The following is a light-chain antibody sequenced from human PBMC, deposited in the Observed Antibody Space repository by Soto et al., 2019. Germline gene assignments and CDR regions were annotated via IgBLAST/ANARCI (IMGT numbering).Light chain of an antibody. Sequence: QSALTQPRSVSGSPGQSVTISCTGTSSDVGSYKYVSWYQQHPGKAPKLMIYDVNKRPSGVPDRFSGSKSANTAFLTISGLQAEDEADYYCQSYDNNIVVFGGGTKLTVL. V-gene: IGLV2-11*01. CDR2: DVN. CDR1: SSDVGSYKY. CDR3: QSYDNNIVV. J-gene: IGLJ2*01.